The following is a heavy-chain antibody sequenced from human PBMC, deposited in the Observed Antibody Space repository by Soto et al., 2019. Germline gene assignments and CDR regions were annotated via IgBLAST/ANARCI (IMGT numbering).Heavy chain of an antibody. CDR1: GFTFSDYY. CDR2: FSSSSSYT. CDR3: ARDQSGSSLSWFDP. Sequence: GVSLRLSCAASGFTFSDYYMSWLRQAPGKGLEWVSYFSSSSSYTNYADSVKARLTISRDNPKNSLYLKMNSLRAEDTAVYDCARDQSGSSLSWFDPWGQGT. V-gene: IGHV3-11*06. D-gene: IGHD5-18*01. J-gene: IGHJ5*02.